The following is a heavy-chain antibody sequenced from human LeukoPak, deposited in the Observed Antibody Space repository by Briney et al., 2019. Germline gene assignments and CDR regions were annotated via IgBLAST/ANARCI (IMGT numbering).Heavy chain of an antibody. V-gene: IGHV3-20*04. Sequence: GGSLTLSRPASGCSYDDYGMSGVRHVPGKGLEGVSGTNWDGASTGYADAVKGRFTISRDNVKNFLYLQVNSLRVEDTALYFCGRVYCSTTSCYDYYDYYMDVWGKGTTVTVSS. CDR1: GCSYDDYG. J-gene: IGHJ6*03. D-gene: IGHD2-2*01. CDR2: TNWDGAST. CDR3: GRVYCSTTSCYDYYDYYMDV.